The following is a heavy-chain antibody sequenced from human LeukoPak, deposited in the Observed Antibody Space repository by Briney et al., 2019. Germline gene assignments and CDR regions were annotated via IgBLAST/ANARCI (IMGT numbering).Heavy chain of an antibody. CDR3: ARIPYGDYSAEYFQH. D-gene: IGHD4-17*01. CDR2: IIPILGIA. J-gene: IGHJ1*01. V-gene: IGHV1-69*04. CDR1: GGTFSSYA. Sequence: ASVKVSCKASGGTFSSYAISWVRQAPGQGLEWMGRIIPILGIANYAQKFRGRVTITADKSTSTAYMELSSLRSEDTAVYYCARIPYGDYSAEYFQHWGQGTLVTVSS.